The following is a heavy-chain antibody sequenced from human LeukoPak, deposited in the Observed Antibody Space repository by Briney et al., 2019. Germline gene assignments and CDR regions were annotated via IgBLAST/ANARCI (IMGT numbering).Heavy chain of an antibody. V-gene: IGHV5-51*01. Sequence: GESLKISCKGSGYSFTSYCIGWVRQMPGKGLEWMAIIYPGDSDTRYSPSLQGQVTISADKSISTAYLQWSSLKASDTAMYYCARSSDSSGYYDYFDYWGQGTLVTDSS. CDR3: ARSSDSSGYYDYFDY. CDR2: IYPGDSDT. D-gene: IGHD3-22*01. CDR1: GYSFTSYC. J-gene: IGHJ4*02.